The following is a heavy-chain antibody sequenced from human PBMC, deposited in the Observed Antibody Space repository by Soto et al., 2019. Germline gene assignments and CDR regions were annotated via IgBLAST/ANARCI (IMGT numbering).Heavy chain of an antibody. Sequence: QVQLQESGPGLVTPSQTLSLTCTVSGGSISSGDYYWSWIRQPPGKGLEWIGYIYYSGSTYYNPSLKSRVTISVDTSKNQFSLKLSSVTAADTAVYYCARDGDCSGGSCEAEYFQHWGQGTLVTVSS. CDR3: ARDGDCSGGSCEAEYFQH. CDR1: GGSISSGDYY. CDR2: IYYSGST. J-gene: IGHJ1*01. D-gene: IGHD2-15*01. V-gene: IGHV4-30-4*01.